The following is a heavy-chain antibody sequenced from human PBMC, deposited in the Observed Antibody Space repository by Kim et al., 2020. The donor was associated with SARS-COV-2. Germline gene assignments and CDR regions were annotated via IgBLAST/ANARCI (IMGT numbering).Heavy chain of an antibody. CDR2: INHSGST. Sequence: SETLSLTCAVYGGSFSGYYWSWIRQPPGKGLEWIGEINHSGSTNYNPSLKSRVTISVDTSKNQFSLKLSSVTAADTAVYYCARGWLGYCSGGSCFRGVVDYWGQGTLVTVSS. D-gene: IGHD2-15*01. CDR1: GGSFSGYY. J-gene: IGHJ4*02. V-gene: IGHV4-34*01. CDR3: ARGWLGYCSGGSCFRGVVDY.